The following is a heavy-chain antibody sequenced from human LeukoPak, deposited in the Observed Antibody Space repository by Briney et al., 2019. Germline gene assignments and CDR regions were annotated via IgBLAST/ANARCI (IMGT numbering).Heavy chain of an antibody. CDR3: ARTTMVRGTYYMDV. J-gene: IGHJ6*03. D-gene: IGHD3-10*01. CDR2: IIPIFGTA. Sequence: ASVTVSCKASGYTFTDYYVHWVRQAPGQGLEWMGGIIPIFGTANYAQKFQGRVTITADKSTSTAYMELSSVTAADTAVYYCARTTMVRGTYYMDVWGKGTTVTISS. V-gene: IGHV1-69*06. CDR1: GYTFTDYY.